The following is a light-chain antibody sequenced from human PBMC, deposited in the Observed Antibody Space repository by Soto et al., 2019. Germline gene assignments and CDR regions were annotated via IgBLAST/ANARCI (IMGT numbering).Light chain of an antibody. V-gene: IGLV2-14*01. CDR3: SSFTRSSTYV. CDR1: SSDVGAYDY. J-gene: IGLJ1*01. CDR2: EVS. Sequence: QSALTQPASVSGSPGQSITISCTGTSSDVGAYDYVSWYQQNPGKAPKLIISEVSDRPSGVSNRFSGSKSGNTASLTISGLQAEDEADYYCSSFTRSSTYVFGSGTKLTVL.